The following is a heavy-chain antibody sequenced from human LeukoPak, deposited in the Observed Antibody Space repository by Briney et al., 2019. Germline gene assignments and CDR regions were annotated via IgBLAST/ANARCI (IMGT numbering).Heavy chain of an antibody. J-gene: IGHJ4*02. CDR1: GFTFSSYA. D-gene: IGHD2-15*01. CDR3: AKVVDCSGGSCPFDY. V-gene: IGHV3-23*01. Sequence: GGSLRLSRADSGFTFSSYAMSWVRQAPGKGLERVSSISGSGGSTYSADSVKGRFTIYRDNSKNTLYLQMNSLRAEDTAVYYCAKVVDCSGGSCPFDYWGQGTLVTVSS. CDR2: ISGSGGST.